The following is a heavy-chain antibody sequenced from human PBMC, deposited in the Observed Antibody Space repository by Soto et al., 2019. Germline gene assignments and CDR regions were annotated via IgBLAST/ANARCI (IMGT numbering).Heavy chain of an antibody. CDR3: AIVRVIRGILPRPLGP. D-gene: IGHD3-10*01. CDR1: GGTFNSYG. V-gene: IGHV1-69*06. Sequence: QAHLAQSGAEVKKPGSSVTVSCKASGGTFNSYGISWVRQAPGQGLDWMGVIIPLYGTVNYAQKFQGRVSIMGVNYARKAYKDINGLGSDHTAFFYLAIVRVIRGILPRPLGPWGQETQVTV. J-gene: IGHJ5*02. CDR2: IIPLYGTV.